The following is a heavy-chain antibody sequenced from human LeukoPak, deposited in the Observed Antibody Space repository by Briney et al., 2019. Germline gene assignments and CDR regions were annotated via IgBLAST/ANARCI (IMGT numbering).Heavy chain of an antibody. CDR2: IIPIFGTA. J-gene: IGHJ4*02. CDR1: GGTFSNYG. CDR3: ARPPDYSSSWYPLSF. Sequence: GASVKVSCKASGGTFSNYGISWVRQAPGQGLEWMGGIIPIFGTANYAQKFQGRVTITADESTSTAYMELSSLRSDDTAVYYCARPPDYSSSWYPLSFRGQGTLVTVSS. D-gene: IGHD6-13*01. V-gene: IGHV1-69*13.